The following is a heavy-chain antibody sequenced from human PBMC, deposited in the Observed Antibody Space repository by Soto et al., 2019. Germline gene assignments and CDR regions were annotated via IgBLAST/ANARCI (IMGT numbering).Heavy chain of an antibody. CDR3: VRGGVLKPFAP. V-gene: IGHV1-69*12. CDR1: GGSFSSYS. CDR2: ISPMYGTT. D-gene: IGHD3-16*01. J-gene: IGHJ5*02. Sequence: QVQLVQSGAEVKKPGSSVKVSCQTSGGSFSSYSIHWVRQAPGQGLEYMGSISPMYGTTNYARTYRGRVSFMADESTSTVYMDTTNLTSDDTAVYLCVRGGVLKPFAPWGQGTMVIVSS.